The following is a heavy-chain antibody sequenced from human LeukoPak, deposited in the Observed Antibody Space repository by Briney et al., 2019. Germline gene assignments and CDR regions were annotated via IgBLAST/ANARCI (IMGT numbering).Heavy chain of an antibody. CDR3: ARVGPVDDSGDYAHDY. J-gene: IGHJ4*02. CDR1: GFTFSSYG. CDR2: ISYDGSNK. V-gene: IGHV3-30*03. Sequence: GGSLRLSCAASGFTFSSYGMHWVRQAPGKGLEWVAVISYDGSNKYYADSVKGRFTISRDNSKNTLYLQMGSLRAEDMAVYHCARVGPVDDSGDYAHDYWGQGTLVTVSS. D-gene: IGHD4-17*01.